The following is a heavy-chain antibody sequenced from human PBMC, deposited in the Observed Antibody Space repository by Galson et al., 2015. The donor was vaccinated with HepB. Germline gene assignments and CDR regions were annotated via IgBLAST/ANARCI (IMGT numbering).Heavy chain of an antibody. CDR3: AREETVYSNYYFDY. Sequence: SVKVSCKASGYTFTSYGISWVRQAPGQGLEWMGWISAYNGNTNYAQKLQGRVTMTTDTSTSTAYMELRSLRSDDTAVYYCAREETVYSNYYFDYWGQGTLVTVSS. V-gene: IGHV1-18*01. CDR1: GYTFTSYG. J-gene: IGHJ4*02. CDR2: ISAYNGNT. D-gene: IGHD4-11*01.